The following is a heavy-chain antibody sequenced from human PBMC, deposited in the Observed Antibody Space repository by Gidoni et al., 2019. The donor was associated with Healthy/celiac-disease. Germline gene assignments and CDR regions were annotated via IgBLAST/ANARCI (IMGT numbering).Heavy chain of an antibody. J-gene: IGHJ4*02. CDR2: INHSGST. Sequence: QVQLQQWGAGLLKPSETLSLTCAVYGGSFSGYYWSWIRQPPGKGLEWIGEINHSGSTNYNPSLKSRVTISVDTSKNQFSLKLSSVTAADTAVYYCARGRYYYGSGSYYGYWGQGTLVTVSS. D-gene: IGHD3-10*01. CDR3: ARGRYYYGSGSYYGY. CDR1: GGSFSGYY. V-gene: IGHV4-34*01.